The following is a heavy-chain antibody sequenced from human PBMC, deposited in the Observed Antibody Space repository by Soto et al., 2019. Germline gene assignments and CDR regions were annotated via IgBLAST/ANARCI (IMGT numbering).Heavy chain of an antibody. V-gene: IGHV3-64D*06. Sequence: GGSLRLSCSASGFTFSSYAMHWVRQAPGKGLEYVSAISSNGGSTYYADSVKGRFTISRDNSKNTLYLQMSSLRAEDTAVYYCVKEEISYAFDIWGQGTMVTVSS. CDR2: ISSNGGST. CDR1: GFTFSSYA. J-gene: IGHJ3*02. CDR3: VKEEISYAFDI.